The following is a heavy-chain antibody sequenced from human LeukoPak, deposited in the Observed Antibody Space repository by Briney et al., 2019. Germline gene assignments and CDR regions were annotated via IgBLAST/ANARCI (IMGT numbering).Heavy chain of an antibody. V-gene: IGHV3-23*01. CDR3: AKPGVGATSAPGNYFDY. CDR2: FSISGSGGST. J-gene: IGHJ4*02. Sequence: GGSLRLSCAASGFTFSNYAMSWVRQAPGKGLEWVSTFSISGSGGSTYYADSVKGRFTIFRDNSKNTLYLQMNSLRAEDTAVYYCAKPGVGATSAPGNYFDYWGQGTLVTVSS. D-gene: IGHD1-26*01. CDR1: GFTFSNYA.